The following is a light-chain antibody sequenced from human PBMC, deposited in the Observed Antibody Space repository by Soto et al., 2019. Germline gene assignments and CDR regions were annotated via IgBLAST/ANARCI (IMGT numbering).Light chain of an antibody. CDR1: HYISSD. J-gene: IGKJ1*01. V-gene: IGKV3-20*01. CDR2: VAS. Sequence: EIVLTQSPATLSLSPGERATLSCRASHYISSDLAWYQHKPGQAPRLLIYVASSRATGIPDRFSGSGSGTDFTLTITRLEPEDFAVYYCQQYVTSSPRTFGQGTKVDIK. CDR3: QQYVTSSPRT.